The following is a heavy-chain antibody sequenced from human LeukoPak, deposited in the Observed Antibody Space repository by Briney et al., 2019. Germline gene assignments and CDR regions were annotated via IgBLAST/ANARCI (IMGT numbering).Heavy chain of an antibody. D-gene: IGHD3-22*01. CDR1: GFTFSNAW. J-gene: IGHJ5*01. Sequence: GGSLRLSCAASGFTFSNAWMSWVRQAPGKGLEWVGRIKSKTHGGTTDYAAPVKDRFTISRDDSQNTLYLQMNSLKTEDTAVYYCTRHVGDYFDSRGYYRFNWFDSWGQGTLVTVSS. CDR3: TRHVGDYFDSRGYYRFNWFDS. V-gene: IGHV3-15*01. CDR2: IKSKTHGGTT.